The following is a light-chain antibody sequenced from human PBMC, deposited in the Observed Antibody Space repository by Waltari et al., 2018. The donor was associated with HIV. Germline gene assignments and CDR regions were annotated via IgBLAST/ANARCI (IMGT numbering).Light chain of an antibody. CDR1: QSVSSY. CDR3: QQRSTWPSLT. J-gene: IGKJ4*01. CDR2: DAS. V-gene: IGKV3-11*01. Sequence: EIVLTQSQATLSLSPGERATLSCRASQSVSSYLAWYQQKPGQAPRLLIYDASNRTTGIPARFSGSGSGTDFTLTISSLEPEDFAIYYCQQRSTWPSLTFGGGTKVEIK.